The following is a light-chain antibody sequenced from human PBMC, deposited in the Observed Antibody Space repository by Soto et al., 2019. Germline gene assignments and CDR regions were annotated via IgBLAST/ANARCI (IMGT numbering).Light chain of an antibody. V-gene: IGKV3-20*01. J-gene: IGKJ1*01. CDR3: QQYGSSLPT. CDR2: GAS. Sequence: EIVLTQFPGTLSLSPGERATLSCRASQSVSSSNLAWYQQKPGQAPRLLIYGASSRATGIPDRFSGSGSGTDFTLTISRLEPEDFAVYYCQQYGSSLPTFGQGTKVEIK. CDR1: QSVSSSN.